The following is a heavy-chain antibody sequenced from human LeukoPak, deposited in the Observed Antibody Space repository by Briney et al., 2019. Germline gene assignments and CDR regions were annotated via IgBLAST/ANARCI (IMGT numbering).Heavy chain of an antibody. D-gene: IGHD5-18*01. CDR2: ISYDGSNK. CDR1: GFTFSNYG. V-gene: IGHV3-30*18. J-gene: IGHJ4*02. CDR3: AKGPVDTTMVYYFDY. Sequence: GGSLRLSCAASGFTFSNYGMHWVRQAPGKGLEWVAVISYDGSNKQYVDSVKGRFTISRDNSKNTLYLQMNSLRAEDTAVYFCAKGPVDTTMVYYFDYWGQGTLVTVSS.